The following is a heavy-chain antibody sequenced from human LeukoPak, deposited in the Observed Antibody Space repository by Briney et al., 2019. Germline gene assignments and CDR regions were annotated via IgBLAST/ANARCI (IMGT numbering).Heavy chain of an antibody. CDR3: ARHSGLLRFDY. Sequence: KSSETLSLTCTVSGGSILTSSYYWGWIRQPPGKGLEWIGSIYYIGSTSYNPSLKSRVTISVDTSKNQFSLKLSSVTAADTAVYYCARHSGLLRFDYWGQGTLVTVSS. CDR2: IYYIGST. V-gene: IGHV4-39*01. J-gene: IGHJ4*02. CDR1: GGSILTSSYY. D-gene: IGHD1-26*01.